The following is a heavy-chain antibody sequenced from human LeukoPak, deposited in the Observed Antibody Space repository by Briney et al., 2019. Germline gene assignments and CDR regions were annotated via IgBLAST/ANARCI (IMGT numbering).Heavy chain of an antibody. CDR1: GYTFSKNN. Sequence: ASVKVSCKASGYTFSKNNISWMRQAPGQGLEWMGWINTNNGNTDYAQKFQGRITLTTDTSTTTAYMELRSLRSDDTAVYYCARIGGILYDKWFDPWGQGTLVTVSS. V-gene: IGHV1-18*01. CDR2: INTNNGNT. D-gene: IGHD3-16*01. J-gene: IGHJ5*02. CDR3: ARIGGILYDKWFDP.